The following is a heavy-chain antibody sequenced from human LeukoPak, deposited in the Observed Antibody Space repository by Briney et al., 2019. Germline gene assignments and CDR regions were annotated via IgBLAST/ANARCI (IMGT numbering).Heavy chain of an antibody. D-gene: IGHD2-15*01. CDR1: GYTLTELS. CDR3: ATIVATILPYCSGGSCYPRGFDY. J-gene: IGHJ4*02. CDR2: FDPEDGET. Sequence: GASVKVSCKVSGYTLTELSMHWVRQAPGKGLEWMGGFDPEDGETIYAQKFQGRVTMTEDTSTDTAYMELSSLRSEDTAVYYCATIVATILPYCSGGSCYPRGFDYWGQGTPVTVSS. V-gene: IGHV1-24*01.